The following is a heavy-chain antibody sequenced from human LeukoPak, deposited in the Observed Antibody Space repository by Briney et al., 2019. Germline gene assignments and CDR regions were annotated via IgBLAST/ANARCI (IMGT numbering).Heavy chain of an antibody. V-gene: IGHV3-7*01. CDR2: IKQDGSEK. CDR3: ARDQGSSWGPYYFDY. J-gene: IGHJ4*02. Sequence: PGGSLRLSCAASGFTFSSYWMSWVRQAPGKGLERVANIKQDGSEKYYVDSVKGRFTISRDNAKNSLYLQMNSLRAEDTAVYYCARDQGSSWGPYYFDYWGQGTLVTVSS. D-gene: IGHD6-6*01. CDR1: GFTFSSYW.